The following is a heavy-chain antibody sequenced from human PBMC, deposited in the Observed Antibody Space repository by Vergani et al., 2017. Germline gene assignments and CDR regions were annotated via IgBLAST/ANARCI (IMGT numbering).Heavy chain of an antibody. CDR1: GASIDNGHW. Sequence: QVQLQESGPGVLRPPETLALTCVVSGASIDNGHWWNWVRQAPGKGLEWVSFIRYDGSSEYYGDSVKGRFTISRDKSQNTVNLQMNSLRTEDTAVYFCANSVIAGNVGVAYFGMDVWGRGTTVTVSS. V-gene: IGHV3-30*02. CDR3: ANSVIAGNVGVAYFGMDV. J-gene: IGHJ6*02. CDR2: IRYDGSSE. D-gene: IGHD2/OR15-2a*01.